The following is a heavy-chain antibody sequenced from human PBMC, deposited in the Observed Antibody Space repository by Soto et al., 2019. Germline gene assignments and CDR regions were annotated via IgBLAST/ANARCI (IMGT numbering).Heavy chain of an antibody. CDR1: GYTFTSYG. CDR3: ARKKGYCSSASCYDYYYYGMDV. CDR2: ISAYNGNT. J-gene: IGHJ6*02. D-gene: IGHD2-2*01. V-gene: IGHV1-18*01. Sequence: ASVKVSCKASGYTFTSYGISCVLQSPLQWLDWMGWISAYNGNTNYAQKLQGRVTMTTDTSTSTAYMELRSLRSDDTAVYYCARKKGYCSSASCYDYYYYGMDVWGQGTTVTVSS.